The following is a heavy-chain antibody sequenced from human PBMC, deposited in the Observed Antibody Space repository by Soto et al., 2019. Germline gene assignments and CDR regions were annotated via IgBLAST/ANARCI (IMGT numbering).Heavy chain of an antibody. CDR2: IYYSGST. Sequence: SETLSLTCTVSGGSISSGGYYWSWIRQHPGKGLEWIGYIYYSGSTYYNPSLKSRVTISVDTSKNQFSLKLSSVTAADTAVYYCARAHLWEKARSLDWFDPWGQGTLVTVSS. J-gene: IGHJ5*02. CDR3: ARAHLWEKARSLDWFDP. CDR1: GGSISSGGYY. D-gene: IGHD1-26*01. V-gene: IGHV4-31*03.